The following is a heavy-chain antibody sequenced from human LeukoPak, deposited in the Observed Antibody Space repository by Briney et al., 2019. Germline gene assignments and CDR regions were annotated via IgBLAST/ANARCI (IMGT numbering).Heavy chain of an antibody. D-gene: IGHD3-10*01. J-gene: IGHJ5*02. CDR1: GGSISSGSYY. CDR3: ARHATTMGGNWFDP. Sequence: SETLSLTCTVSGGSISSGSYYWSWIRQPAGKGLEWIGRIYTSGSTNYNPSLKSRVTISVDTSKNQFSLKLSSVTAADTAVYYCARHATTMGGNWFDPWGQGTLVTVSS. CDR2: IYTSGST. V-gene: IGHV4-61*02.